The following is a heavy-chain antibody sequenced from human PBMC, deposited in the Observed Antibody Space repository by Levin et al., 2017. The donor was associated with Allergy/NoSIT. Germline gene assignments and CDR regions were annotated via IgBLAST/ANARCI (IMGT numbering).Heavy chain of an antibody. CDR1: GFTFSNYA. CDR2: ISYDGSNK. J-gene: IGHJ5*02. V-gene: IGHV3-30*04. D-gene: IGHD3-22*01. Sequence: GESLKISCAASGFTFSNYAMHWVRQAPGKGLEWVAVISYDGSNKYYADSVKGRFTISRDNSKNTMYLQMNSLRAEDTAVYYCAREGPPHYYDSRGPNWFDPWGQGTLVTVSS. CDR3: AREGPPHYYDSRGPNWFDP.